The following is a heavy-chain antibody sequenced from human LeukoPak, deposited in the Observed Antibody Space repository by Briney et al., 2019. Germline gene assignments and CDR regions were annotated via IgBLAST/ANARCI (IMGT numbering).Heavy chain of an antibody. J-gene: IGHJ5*02. D-gene: IGHD1-26*01. Sequence: GRSLRLSCAASGFTFSSYGMHWVRQAPGKGLEWVAVIWSDGSNKDYADSVKGRFTISRDNSKNTLYLEMNRLRAEDTAVYCCAKDRGATGSDWFDPWGQGTLVSVSS. V-gene: IGHV3-33*06. CDR2: IWSDGSNK. CDR3: AKDRGATGSDWFDP. CDR1: GFTFSSYG.